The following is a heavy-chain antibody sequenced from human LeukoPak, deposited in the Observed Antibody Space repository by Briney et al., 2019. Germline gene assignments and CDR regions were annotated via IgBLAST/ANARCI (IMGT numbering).Heavy chain of an antibody. V-gene: IGHV3-23*01. CDR2: ISDSGGGT. J-gene: IGHJ4*02. CDR1: GFTFSSYV. Sequence: GGALRLSCAASGFTFSSYVMNWVRQAPGKGLEWVSGISDSGGGTYYADSVKGRFTISRDNSKNTLYLQMNSLRAEDTAVYYCAKLPGRAADYWGQGTLVTVSS. CDR3: AKLPGRAADY.